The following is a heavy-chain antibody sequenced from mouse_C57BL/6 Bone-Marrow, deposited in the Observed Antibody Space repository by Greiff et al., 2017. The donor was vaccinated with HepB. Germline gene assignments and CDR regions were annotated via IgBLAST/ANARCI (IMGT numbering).Heavy chain of an antibody. J-gene: IGHJ2*01. Sequence: QVQLQQPGAELVRPGSSVKLSCKASGYTFTSYWMHWVKQRPIQGLEWIGNIDPSDSETHYNQKFKDKATLTVDKSSSTAYMQLSSLTSEDSAVYYCAREFITTVVAPFFHYWGQGTTLTVSS. CDR2: IDPSDSET. D-gene: IGHD1-1*01. V-gene: IGHV1-52*01. CDR1: GYTFTSYW. CDR3: AREFITTVVAPFFHY.